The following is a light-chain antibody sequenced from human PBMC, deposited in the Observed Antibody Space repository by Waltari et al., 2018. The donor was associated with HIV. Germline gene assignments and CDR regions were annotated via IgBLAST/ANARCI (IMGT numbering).Light chain of an antibody. Sequence: TQPHSVSESPGKTVTISCTRSSGSIASNYVQWYQQRPGSSPSTVIYEDNQRPSGVPDRFSGSSDSSSNSASLTISGLKTEDEADYYCQSYDSSNQGVFGGGTKLTVL. J-gene: IGLJ2*01. CDR2: EDN. CDR3: QSYDSSNQGV. V-gene: IGLV6-57*01. CDR1: SGSIASNY.